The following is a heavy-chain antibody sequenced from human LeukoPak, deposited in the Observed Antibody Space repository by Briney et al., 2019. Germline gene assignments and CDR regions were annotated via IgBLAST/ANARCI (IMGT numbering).Heavy chain of an antibody. Sequence: ASVKVSCKASGYTFINYYMHWVRQAPGQGLEWMGIINPSGGGTSYAQKFQGRVTMTRDTSTSTVYMEVSSLRSEDTAVYYCARLLSAAGAFDYWGQGTLVTVSS. V-gene: IGHV1-46*01. D-gene: IGHD6-13*01. CDR2: INPSGGGT. J-gene: IGHJ4*02. CDR3: ARLLSAAGAFDY. CDR1: GYTFINYY.